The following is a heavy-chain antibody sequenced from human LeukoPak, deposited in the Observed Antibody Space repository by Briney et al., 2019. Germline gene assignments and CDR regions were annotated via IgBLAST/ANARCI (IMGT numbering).Heavy chain of an antibody. CDR2: INAGNGNT. CDR1: GYTFTSYA. CDR3: ARDRGLYYYDSSGYYDY. V-gene: IGHV1-3*01. D-gene: IGHD3-22*01. Sequence: ASVKVSCKASGYTFTSYAMYWVRQAPGQRLEWMGWINAGNGNTKYSQKFQGRVTITRDTSASTAYMELSSLRSEDTAVYYCARDRGLYYYDSSGYYDYWGQGTLVTVSS. J-gene: IGHJ4*02.